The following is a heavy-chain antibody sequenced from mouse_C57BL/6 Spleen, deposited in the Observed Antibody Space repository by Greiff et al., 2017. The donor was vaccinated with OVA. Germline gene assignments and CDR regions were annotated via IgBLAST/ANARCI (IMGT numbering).Heavy chain of an antibody. CDR3: PYGYDDYFDY. CDR1: GYSFTSYY. CDR2: IYPGSGNT. Sequence: QVQLQQSGPELVKPGASVKISCKASGYSFTSYYIHWVKQRPGQGLEWIGWIYPGSGNTKYNEKFKGKATLTADTSSSTAYMQLSSLTSEDSAVYYCPYGYDDYFDYWGQGTTLTVSS. D-gene: IGHD2-14*01. J-gene: IGHJ2*01. V-gene: IGHV1-66*01.